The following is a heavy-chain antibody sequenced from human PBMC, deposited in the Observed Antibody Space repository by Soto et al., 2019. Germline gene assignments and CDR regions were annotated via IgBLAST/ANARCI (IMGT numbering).Heavy chain of an antibody. CDR1: GGSISSYY. V-gene: IGHV4-59*01. CDR2: IYYSGST. CDR3: ARAYSSSWYYYYYMDV. Sequence: SETLSLTCTVSGGSISSYYWSWIRQPPGKGLEWIGYIYYSGSTNYNPSPKSRVNLSVDKPKNQFSLKLGSVTAADTAVYYCARAYSSSWYYYYYMDVWGKGTTVTVSS. J-gene: IGHJ6*03. D-gene: IGHD6-13*01.